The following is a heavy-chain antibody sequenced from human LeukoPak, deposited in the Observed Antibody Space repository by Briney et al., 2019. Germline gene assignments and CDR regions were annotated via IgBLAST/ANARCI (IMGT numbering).Heavy chain of an antibody. CDR1: GFTFSSYG. CDR2: IRYDGSNK. V-gene: IGHV3-30*02. Sequence: PGGSLRLSCAASGFTFSSYGMHWVRQAPGKGLEWVAFIRYDGSNKYYADSVKGRFTISRDNSKNTLYLQMNSLRAEDTAVYYCARDTGSYFGYWGQGTLVTVSS. D-gene: IGHD4-11*01. J-gene: IGHJ4*03. CDR3: ARDTGSYFGY.